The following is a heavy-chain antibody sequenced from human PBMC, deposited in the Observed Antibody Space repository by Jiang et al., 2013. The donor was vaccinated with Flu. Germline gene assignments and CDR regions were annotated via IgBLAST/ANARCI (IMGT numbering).Heavy chain of an antibody. J-gene: IGHJ6*02. CDR1: GYTFTSYG. D-gene: IGHD4-17*01. V-gene: IGHV1-18*01. Sequence: SGAEVKKPGASVKVSCKASGYTFTSYGISWVRQAPGQGPEWMGWISAYNGNTNYAQKLQGRVTMTTDTSTSTAYMELRSLRSDDTAVYYCARGGATVTTDYYYGMDVWGQGTTVTVSS. CDR2: ISAYNGNT. CDR3: ARGGATVTTDYYYGMDV.